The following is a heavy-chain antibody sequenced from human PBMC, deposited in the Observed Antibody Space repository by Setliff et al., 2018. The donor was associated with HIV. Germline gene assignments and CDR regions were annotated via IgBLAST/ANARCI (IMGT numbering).Heavy chain of an antibody. CDR2: IYYSGST. J-gene: IGHJ4*02. Sequence: PSETLSLTCGGYGGSFSGYYWSWIRQPAGKGLEWIGSIYYSGSTYYNPSLKSRVTISVDTSKNQFSLKLTSVTAADTAVYYCAREGYYYASSGYYPYYFDHWGQGILVTVSS. D-gene: IGHD3-22*01. CDR3: AREGYYYASSGYYPYYFDH. V-gene: IGHV4-34*11. CDR1: GGSFSGYY.